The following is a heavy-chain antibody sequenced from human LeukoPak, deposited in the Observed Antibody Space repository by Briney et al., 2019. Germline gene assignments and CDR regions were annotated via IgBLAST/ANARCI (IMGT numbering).Heavy chain of an antibody. V-gene: IGHV3-21*01. CDR2: ISSSSSYI. CDR1: GFTFSSYS. Sequence: SGGSLRLSCAASGFTFSSYSMHWVRQAPGKGLEWVSSISSSSSYIYYADSVKGRFTISRDNAKNSLYLQMNSLRAEDTAVYYCARDYQPLVVPAATGYYYGMDVWGKGTTVTVSS. D-gene: IGHD2-2*01. J-gene: IGHJ6*04. CDR3: ARDYQPLVVPAATGYYYGMDV.